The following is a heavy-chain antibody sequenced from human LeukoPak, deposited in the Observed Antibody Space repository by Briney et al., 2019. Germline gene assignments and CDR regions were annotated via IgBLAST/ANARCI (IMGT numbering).Heavy chain of an antibody. D-gene: IGHD3-10*01. CDR3: AKSGHYFDY. V-gene: IGHV3-48*03. CDR2: ISSSGSTI. Sequence: GGSLSLSCAASGFTFSSYEMNWVRQAPGKGLEWVSYISSSGSTIYYAGSVGGRFTISRDNAKNTLYLQMSSLRVEDTAVYYCAKSGHYFDYWGQGTLVTVSS. CDR1: GFTFSSYE. J-gene: IGHJ4*02.